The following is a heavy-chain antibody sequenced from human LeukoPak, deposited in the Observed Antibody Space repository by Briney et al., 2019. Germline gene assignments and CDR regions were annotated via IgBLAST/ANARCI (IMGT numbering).Heavy chain of an antibody. V-gene: IGHV4-34*01. CDR3: ARALGYCSSTSCYSDYYYYMDV. CDR2: INHSGST. D-gene: IGHD2-2*01. CDR1: GGSFSGYY. J-gene: IGHJ6*03. Sequence: SETLSLTCAVYGGSFSGYYWSWIRQPPGKGLEWIGEINHSGSTNYNPSLKSRVTISVDTSKNQFSLKLSSVTAAGTAVYYCARALGYCSSTSCYSDYYYYMDVWGKGTTVTVSS.